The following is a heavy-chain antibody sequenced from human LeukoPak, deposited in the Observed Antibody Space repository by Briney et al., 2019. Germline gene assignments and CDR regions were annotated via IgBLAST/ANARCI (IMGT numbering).Heavy chain of an antibody. CDR2: ISSGSISI. D-gene: IGHD3-10*01. Sequence: PGGSLRLSCAASGFTFSSYAMSWVRQAPGKGLEWVSSISSGSISIFYADSVKGRFTISRDNAKSSLYLQMNSLRAEDTAVYYCAIDSGTSVYWGQGTLVTVSS. J-gene: IGHJ4*02. CDR1: GFTFSSYA. V-gene: IGHV3-21*01. CDR3: AIDSGTSVY.